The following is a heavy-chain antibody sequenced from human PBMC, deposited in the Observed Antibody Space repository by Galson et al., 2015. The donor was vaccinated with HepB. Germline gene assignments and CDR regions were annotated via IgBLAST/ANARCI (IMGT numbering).Heavy chain of an antibody. D-gene: IGHD6-13*01. J-gene: IGHJ4*02. V-gene: IGHV3-23*01. CDR3: AKNSGSNWFVPYHFDS. CDR1: GFTLNNFV. Sequence: SLRLSCAASGFTLNNFVMNWVRQSPGKGLEWVSSISGSGGSTYYGGSVKGRFTLSRDNSRNTVFLHMNRLRAEDSALYYCAKNSGSNWFVPYHFDSWGQGTLVTVSS. CDR2: ISGSGGST.